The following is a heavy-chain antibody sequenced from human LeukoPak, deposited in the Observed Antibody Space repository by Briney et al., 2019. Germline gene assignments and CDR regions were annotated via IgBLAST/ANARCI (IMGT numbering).Heavy chain of an antibody. CDR2: IVASYVGT. V-gene: IGHV3-23*01. CDR1: GFTFSRYT. J-gene: IGHJ5*02. Sequence: PGGSLRLSCAASGFTFSRYTMAWVRQAPGKGLEWVASIVASYVGTYYVDSVKGRFVVSRDNSKNTLYLQMDRSRLEDAAVYFCARGRAAGLLDWFDPWGPGTLVTVSS. CDR3: ARGRAAGLLDWFDP. D-gene: IGHD6-19*01.